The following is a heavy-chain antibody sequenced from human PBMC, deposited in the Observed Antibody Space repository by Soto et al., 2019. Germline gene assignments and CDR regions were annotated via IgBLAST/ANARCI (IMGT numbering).Heavy chain of an antibody. CDR1: GGTFYSYV. Sequence: SVKVSCEASGGTFYSYVISWLRQAPGQGLEWMGGIMPIFGTPNYAQKFRGRVTISADESTSTAYLELSSLTSDDTAVYYCARVHSSGIFYFVDPWGQGTLVTVPQ. CDR2: IMPIFGTP. V-gene: IGHV1-69*13. D-gene: IGHD3-10*01. CDR3: ARVHSSGIFYFVDP. J-gene: IGHJ5*02.